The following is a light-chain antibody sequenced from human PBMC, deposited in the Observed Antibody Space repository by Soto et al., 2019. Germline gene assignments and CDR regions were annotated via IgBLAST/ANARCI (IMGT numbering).Light chain of an antibody. CDR1: SSNIGDNY. CDR3: ATWDSSLSAGV. J-gene: IGLJ1*01. Sequence: VLTQPPSVSAAPGQRVTISCSGSSSNIGDNYVSWYQQLPGTAPKLLIYDNNNRPSGIPDRFSGSKSGTSATLGITGLQTGDEADYYCATWDSSLSAGVFGTGTKVTVL. CDR2: DNN. V-gene: IGLV1-51*01.